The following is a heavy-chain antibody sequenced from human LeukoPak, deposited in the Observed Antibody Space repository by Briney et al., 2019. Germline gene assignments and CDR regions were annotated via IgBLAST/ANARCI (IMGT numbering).Heavy chain of an antibody. J-gene: IGHJ6*02. D-gene: IGHD3-3*01. V-gene: IGHV1-69*13. Sequence: ASVKVSCKASGGTFSSYAISWVRQAPGQGLEWMGGIIPIFGTANYAQKFQGRVTITADESTSTAYMELNSLRSEDTAVYYCARSDIDYDFWSGYYSYYYYGMDVWGQGTTVTVSS. CDR1: GGTFSSYA. CDR2: IIPIFGTA. CDR3: ARSDIDYDFWSGYYSYYYYGMDV.